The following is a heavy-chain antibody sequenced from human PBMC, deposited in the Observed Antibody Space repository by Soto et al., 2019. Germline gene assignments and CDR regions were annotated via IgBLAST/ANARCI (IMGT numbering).Heavy chain of an antibody. Sequence: SVKVSCKASGGTSSSYAGSCVRQTPEQGLEWMGGIIPISGTANYAQKSQGRVTITADESTSTAYMELSSLRSEDTAVYYCARSQGSSTSLEIYYYYYYGMDVWGQGTTVTVSS. CDR1: GGTSSSYA. D-gene: IGHD2-2*01. V-gene: IGHV1-69*13. J-gene: IGHJ6*02. CDR2: IIPISGTA. CDR3: ARSQGSSTSLEIYYYYYYGMDV.